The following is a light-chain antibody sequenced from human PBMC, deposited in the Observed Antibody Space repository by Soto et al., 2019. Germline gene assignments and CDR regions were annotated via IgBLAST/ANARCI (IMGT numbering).Light chain of an antibody. CDR1: SSDVGGYNY. CDR3: SSYTSSSTLYV. CDR2: EVS. J-gene: IGLJ1*01. Sequence: SALTPPASVSGSPGQSITMSCTGTSSDVGGYNYVSWYQQHPGKAPKLMIYEVSNRPSGVSNRFSGSKSGNTASLTISGLQAEDEADYYCSSYTSSSTLYVFGTGTKVTVL. V-gene: IGLV2-14*01.